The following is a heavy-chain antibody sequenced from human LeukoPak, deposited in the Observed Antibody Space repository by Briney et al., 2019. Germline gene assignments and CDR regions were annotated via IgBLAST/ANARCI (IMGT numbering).Heavy chain of an antibody. D-gene: IGHD3-3*01. CDR1: GYSISSGYY. J-gene: IGHJ4*02. CDR2: IYHSGST. V-gene: IGHV4-38-2*02. Sequence: SETLSLTCTASGYSISSGYYWGWIRQPPGKGLEWIGSIYHSGSTYYNPSLKSRVTISVDTSKNQFSLKLSSVTAVDTAVYYCARITIFGVVGYWGQGTLVTVSS. CDR3: ARITIFGVVGY.